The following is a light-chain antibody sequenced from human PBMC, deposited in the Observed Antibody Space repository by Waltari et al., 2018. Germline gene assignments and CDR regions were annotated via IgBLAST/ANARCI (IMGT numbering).Light chain of an antibody. CDR2: GVS. CDR3: QQYNSWPPWT. J-gene: IGKJ1*01. Sequence: IVMTQSPATLSVSPGENATLSCRASQSVGGNLAWYQQKRGQAPRLLIYGVSTRATGVPARMSGSRSCTEFTLTISSLQSADFAVYYCQQYNSWPPWTFGQGTKVEIK. CDR1: QSVGGN. V-gene: IGKV3-15*01.